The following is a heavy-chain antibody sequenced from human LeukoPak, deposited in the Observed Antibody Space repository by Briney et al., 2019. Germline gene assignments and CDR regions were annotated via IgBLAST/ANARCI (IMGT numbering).Heavy chain of an antibody. CDR1: GFTFSNYE. Sequence: PGGSLRLSCAASGFTFSNYEMNWVRQAPGKGLEWVSYISSSGTTIYYADSVKGRFTISRDYAKKSLYLQMNSLSAEDTAVYYCARESDPLDYWGQGTLVTVSS. V-gene: IGHV3-48*03. CDR2: ISSSGTTI. J-gene: IGHJ4*02. CDR3: ARESDPLDY.